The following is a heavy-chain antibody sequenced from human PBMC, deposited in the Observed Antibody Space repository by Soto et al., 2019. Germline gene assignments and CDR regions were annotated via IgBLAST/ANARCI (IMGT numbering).Heavy chain of an antibody. D-gene: IGHD2-15*01. V-gene: IGHV6-1*01. J-gene: IGHJ6*02. Sequence: TFSLTCVASGATLYRHSVAWNWVMQSPSRGLEWLGRTYYRSRWYSDYAVSVRSRIDINADTSKNQVSLQLNSVTPEDTAVYYCARSEEDSDYYYYGMDVWGQGTTVTVSS. CDR2: TYYRSRWYS. CDR1: GATLYRHSVA. CDR3: ARSEEDSDYYYYGMDV.